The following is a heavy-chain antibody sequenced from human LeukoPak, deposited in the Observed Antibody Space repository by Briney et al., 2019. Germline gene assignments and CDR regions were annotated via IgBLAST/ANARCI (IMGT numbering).Heavy chain of an antibody. CDR3: AREPGFDSSGYLNWLDP. CDR2: ISYSGST. V-gene: IGHV4-59*01. D-gene: IGHD3-22*01. J-gene: IGHJ5*02. CDR1: GGSFSGYY. Sequence: SETLSLTCAVYGGSFSGYYWSWIRQPPGKGLEWLACISYSGSTKYNPSLKSRVTISVDTSKNQLSLKLSSVTAADTAVYYCAREPGFDSSGYLNWLDPWGQGTLVTVSS.